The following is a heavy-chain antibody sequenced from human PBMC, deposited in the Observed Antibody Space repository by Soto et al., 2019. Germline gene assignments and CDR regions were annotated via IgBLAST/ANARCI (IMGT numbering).Heavy chain of an antibody. CDR3: AREEALLGSAYYESSGFHH. Sequence: QVQLVESGGGVVQPGRSLRLSCAASGFTFSNYPMHWVRQAPGKGLEWVAVISYDGSNKHNADSVQGRFTMSRDNSKNTVYLQMNSLRAEDTAVYYCAREEALLGSAYYESSGFHHWGQGTLVTVSS. V-gene: IGHV3-30-3*01. CDR1: GFTFSNYP. D-gene: IGHD3-22*01. CDR2: ISYDGSNK. J-gene: IGHJ4*02.